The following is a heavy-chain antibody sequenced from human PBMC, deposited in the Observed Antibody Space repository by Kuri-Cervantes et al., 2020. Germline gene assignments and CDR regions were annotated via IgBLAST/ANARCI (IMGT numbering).Heavy chain of an antibody. J-gene: IGHJ3*02. CDR2: IYWDDDK. CDR3: AHSQAVINFGAFDI. CDR1: GFSLSTSGVG. D-gene: IGHD3-10*01. Sequence: SGPTLVKPTQTLTLTCTFSGFSLSTSGVGVGWIRQPPGKALEWLALIYWDDDKRYSPSLKSRLTITKATSKNQVVLTMTNMDPVDTATYYCAHSQAVINFGAFDIWGQGTMVTVSS. V-gene: IGHV2-5*02.